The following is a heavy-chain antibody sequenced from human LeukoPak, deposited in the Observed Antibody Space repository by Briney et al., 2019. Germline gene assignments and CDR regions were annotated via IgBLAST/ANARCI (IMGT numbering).Heavy chain of an antibody. CDR1: GFTFSSYA. D-gene: IGHD6-19*01. J-gene: IGHJ4*02. V-gene: IGHV3-23*01. CDR2: ISGSGGST. Sequence: GGSLRLSCAASGFTFSSYAMSWVRQAPGKGLEWVSAISGSGGSTYYADSVKGRFTISRDNSKNTLYLQMNSLRAEDTAVYYCARASNMAGIVDYWGQGTLVTVSS. CDR3: ARASNMAGIVDY.